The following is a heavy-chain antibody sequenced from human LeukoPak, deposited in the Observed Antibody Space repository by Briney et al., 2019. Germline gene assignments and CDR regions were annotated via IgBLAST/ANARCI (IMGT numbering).Heavy chain of an antibody. CDR2: ISDSGST. CDR1: GGSISSYY. D-gene: IGHD5-12*01. V-gene: IGHV4-59*08. J-gene: IGHJ4*02. CDR3: ARRGGTVVGDTGYHYWYFDN. Sequence: SETLSLTCTASGGSISSYYWSWVRQFPGKGLEWIGYISDSGSTNYSPSLESRVTISVDTSKNKFFLILGSVTAADTAVYYCARRGGTVVGDTGYHYWYFDNWGQGTLVTVSS.